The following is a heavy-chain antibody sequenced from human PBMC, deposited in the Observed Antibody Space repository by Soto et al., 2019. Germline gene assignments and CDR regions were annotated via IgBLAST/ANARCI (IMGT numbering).Heavy chain of an antibody. V-gene: IGHV3-21*01. CDR3: ARDDMGYCSGGSCSYYYYGMDV. Sequence: PGGSLRLSCAASGFTFSSYSMNWVRQAPGKGLEWVSSISSSSSYIYYADSVKGRFTISRDNAKNSLYLQMNSLRAEDTAVNYCARDDMGYCSGGSCSYYYYGMDVWGQGTTVTVSS. J-gene: IGHJ6*02. D-gene: IGHD2-15*01. CDR1: GFTFSSYS. CDR2: ISSSSSYI.